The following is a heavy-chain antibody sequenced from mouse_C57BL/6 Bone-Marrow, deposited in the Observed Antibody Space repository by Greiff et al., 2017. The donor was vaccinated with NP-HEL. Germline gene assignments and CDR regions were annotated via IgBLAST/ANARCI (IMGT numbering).Heavy chain of an antibody. J-gene: IGHJ3*01. Sequence: QVQLQQPGAELVRPGSSVKLSCKASGYTFTSYWMHWVQQSPIQGLEWIGNIDPSDSETHYNQNFKDKATLTVDKSSSTAYLQLSSLTSEDSAVYYCAREGFAYWGPGTLVTVSA. CDR1: GYTFTSYW. CDR2: IDPSDSET. V-gene: IGHV1-52*01. CDR3: AREGFAY.